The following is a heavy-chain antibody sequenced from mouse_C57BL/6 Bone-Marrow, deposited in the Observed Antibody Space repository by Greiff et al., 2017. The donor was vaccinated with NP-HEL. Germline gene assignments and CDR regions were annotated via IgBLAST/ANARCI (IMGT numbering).Heavy chain of an antibody. CDR3: AIYSNTFAY. CDR1: GFSLTSYG. V-gene: IGHV2-6*01. Sequence: VMLVESGPGLVAPSQSLSITCTVSGFSLTSYGVDWVRQSPGKGLEWLGVIWGVGSTNYNSALKSRLSISKDNSKSQVFLKMNSLQTVDTAMYYCAIYSNTFAYWGQGTLVTVSA. CDR2: IWGVGST. D-gene: IGHD2-5*01. J-gene: IGHJ3*01.